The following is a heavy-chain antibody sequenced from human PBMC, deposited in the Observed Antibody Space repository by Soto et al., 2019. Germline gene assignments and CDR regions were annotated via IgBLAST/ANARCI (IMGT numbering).Heavy chain of an antibody. CDR3: ARWPTTTAHYYYYMDV. V-gene: IGHV4-34*01. J-gene: IGHJ6*03. CDR2: INHSGST. D-gene: IGHD4-17*01. CDR1: GGSFSGYY. Sequence: SETLCLTCAVYGGSFSGYYWSWIRQPPGKGLEWIGEINHSGSTNYNPSLKSRVTISVDTSKNQFSLKLSSVTAADTAVYYCARWPTTTAHYYYYMDVWGKGTTVTVSS.